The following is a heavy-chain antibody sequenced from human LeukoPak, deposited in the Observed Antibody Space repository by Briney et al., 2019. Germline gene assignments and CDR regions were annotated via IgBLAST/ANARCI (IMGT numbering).Heavy chain of an antibody. D-gene: IGHD3-10*01. J-gene: IGHJ5*02. CDR1: GYTFTGYY. V-gene: IGHV1-2*02. CDR3: ARDPMVRGVILDP. CDR2: INPNSGGT. Sequence: ASVKVSCKASGYTFTGYYMHWVRQAPGQGLEWMGWINPNSGGTNYAQKFQGRVTMTRDTSISTAYMELSRLRSDDTAVYYCARDPMVRGVILDPWGQGTLVTVSS.